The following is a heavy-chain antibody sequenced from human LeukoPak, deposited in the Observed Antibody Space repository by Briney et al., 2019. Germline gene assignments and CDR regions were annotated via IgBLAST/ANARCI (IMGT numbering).Heavy chain of an antibody. V-gene: IGHV3-23*01. J-gene: IGHJ6*02. CDR2: ISGSGGGT. CDR3: AKRVRYCSGGSCYYYYYGMDV. CDR1: GFTFSSYA. D-gene: IGHD2-15*01. Sequence: GGSLRLSCAASGFTFSSYAMSWVRQAPGKGLEWVSAISGSGGGTYYADSVKGRFTISRDNSIYTLYLQMNSLQADVMAFYYGAKRVRYCSGGSCYYYYYGMDVWGQGTTVTVSS.